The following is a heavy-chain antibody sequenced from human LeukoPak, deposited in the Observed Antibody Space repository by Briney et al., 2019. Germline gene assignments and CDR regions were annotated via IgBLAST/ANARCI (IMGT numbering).Heavy chain of an antibody. CDR1: GFTFSHYA. Sequence: GGSLRLSCAASGFTFSHYAMSWVRQAPGKGLEWVSAISGNGDITYYTDSVKGRFTISRDNSKNTLYLQMNSLRAEDTAVYYCAKVTGGDMITYGGLDYWGQGTLVTVSS. CDR3: AKVTGGDMITYGGLDY. CDR2: ISGNGDIT. J-gene: IGHJ4*02. D-gene: IGHD3-16*01. V-gene: IGHV3-23*01.